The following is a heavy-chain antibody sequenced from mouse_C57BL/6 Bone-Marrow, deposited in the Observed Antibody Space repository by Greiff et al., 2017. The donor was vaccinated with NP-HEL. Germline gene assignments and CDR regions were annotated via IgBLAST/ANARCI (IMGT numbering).Heavy chain of an antibody. J-gene: IGHJ3*01. CDR3: ARDYGSREGLAWFAY. Sequence: QVQLQQSGAELVRPGASVKLSCKASGYTFTDYYINWVKQRPGQGLEWIARIYTGSGNTYYNEKFKGKATLTAEKSSSTAYMQLSSLTSEDSAVYFCARDYGSREGLAWFAYWGQGTLVTVSA. CDR2: IYTGSGNT. D-gene: IGHD1-1*01. CDR1: GYTFTDYY. V-gene: IGHV1-76*01.